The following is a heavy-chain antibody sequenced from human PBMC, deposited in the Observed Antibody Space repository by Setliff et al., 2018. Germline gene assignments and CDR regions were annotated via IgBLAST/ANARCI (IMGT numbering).Heavy chain of an antibody. J-gene: IGHJ3*02. Sequence: LRLSCAASGFTFSSHWMHWVRQGPGKGPVWVSRINSDGSRTDYADSVKGRFTISRDNAKNTLYLQMNSLRAEDTALYYCTTGTTPQAFDIWGQGTMVTVSS. D-gene: IGHD1-7*01. CDR2: INSDGSRT. CDR1: GFTFSSHW. CDR3: TTGTTPQAFDI. V-gene: IGHV3-74*01.